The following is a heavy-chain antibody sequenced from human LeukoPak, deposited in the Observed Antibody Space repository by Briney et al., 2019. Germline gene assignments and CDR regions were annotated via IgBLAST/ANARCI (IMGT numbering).Heavy chain of an antibody. V-gene: IGHV3-21*01. Sequence: GGSLRLSCAASGFTFSSYSMNWVRQAPGKGLEWVSSISSSSSYIYYADSVKGRFTISRDNAKNSLYLQMNSLRAEDTAVYYCAAQQSYDYVWGSYRWFDPWGQGTLVTVSS. CDR1: GFTFSSYS. CDR2: ISSSSSYI. D-gene: IGHD3-16*02. J-gene: IGHJ5*02. CDR3: AAQQSYDYVWGSYRWFDP.